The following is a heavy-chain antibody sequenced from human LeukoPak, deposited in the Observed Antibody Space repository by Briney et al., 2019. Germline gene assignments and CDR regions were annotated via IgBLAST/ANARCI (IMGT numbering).Heavy chain of an antibody. D-gene: IGHD4-17*01. CDR3: ARERTAPRFGDFLY. V-gene: IGHV4-61*02. Sequence: SETLSLTCTVSGDSISRGSYYWSWIRQAAGRGLEWIGRIDSTGSTDYNPSLESRVTLSVDTSKNQFSLRLTSVTAADTALYFCARERTAPRFGDFLYWGQGSLVTVSS. CDR2: IDSTGST. CDR1: GDSISRGSYY. J-gene: IGHJ4*02.